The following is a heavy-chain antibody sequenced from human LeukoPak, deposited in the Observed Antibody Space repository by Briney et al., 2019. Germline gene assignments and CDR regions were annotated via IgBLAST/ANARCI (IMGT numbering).Heavy chain of an antibody. D-gene: IGHD3-22*01. J-gene: IGHJ3*02. CDR1: GGSISSYY. CDR2: IYYSGST. Sequence: SETLSLTCTVSGGSISSYYWSWIRQPPGKGLEWIGYIYYSGSTNYNPSLKSRVTISVDTSKNQFSLKLSSVTAADTAVYYCARDLYYYDSSGYLAGAFDIWGQGTMVTVSS. V-gene: IGHV4-59*01. CDR3: ARDLYYYDSSGYLAGAFDI.